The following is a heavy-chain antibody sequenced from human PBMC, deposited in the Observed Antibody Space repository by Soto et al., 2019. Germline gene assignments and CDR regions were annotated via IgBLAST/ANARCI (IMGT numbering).Heavy chain of an antibody. D-gene: IGHD3-3*01. CDR3: ARDGFFGRSGYFDY. CDR2: IYYSGST. CDR1: GGSINSGDYY. Sequence: SETLSLTCTVSGGSINSGDYYWTWIRQPPGKGLEWIGYIYYSGSTYYNPSLKSRVTISIDTSKNQFSLKLSSVTAADTAVYYCARDGFFGRSGYFDYWGQGTLVTVSS. V-gene: IGHV4-30-4*01. J-gene: IGHJ4*02.